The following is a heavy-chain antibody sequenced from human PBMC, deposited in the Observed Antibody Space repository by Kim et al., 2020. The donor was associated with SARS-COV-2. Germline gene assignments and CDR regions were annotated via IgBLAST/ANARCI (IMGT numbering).Heavy chain of an antibody. J-gene: IGHJ6*02. D-gene: IGHD2-21*01. CDR3: ARVIAFSPAGMDV. Sequence: ASSVMGRFTSSRANADNTLYLQMNSRRVGDTAVYYCARVIAFSPAGMDVWGQGTTVTVSS. V-gene: IGHV3-74*01.